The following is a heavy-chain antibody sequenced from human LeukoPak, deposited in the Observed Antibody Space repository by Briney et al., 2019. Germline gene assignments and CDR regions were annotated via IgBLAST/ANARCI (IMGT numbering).Heavy chain of an antibody. J-gene: IGHJ4*02. V-gene: IGHV1-18*01. CDR2: ISVYNGNT. D-gene: IGHD3-10*01. CDR3: ARRRELTKSLDY. CDR1: GYSFNSYG. Sequence: ASVKVSCKASGYSFNSYGISWVRQAPGQGLEWMGWISVYNGNTNYAQKLHGRVTMTTDTSTGTAYMELRSLRSDDTAVYYCARRRELTKSLDYWGQGTLVTVSS.